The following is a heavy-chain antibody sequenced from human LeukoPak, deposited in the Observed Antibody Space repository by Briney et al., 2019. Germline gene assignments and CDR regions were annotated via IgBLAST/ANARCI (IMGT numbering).Heavy chain of an antibody. CDR2: IYYSGST. CDR1: GGSISSSHY. D-gene: IGHD1-26*01. V-gene: IGHV4-59*11. Sequence: SETLSLTCAVSGGSISSSHYWSWIRQPPGKGLEWIGHIYYSGSTNYNPSLKSRVSISVDTSKNQFSLKLNSVTTADTAVYFCARGGGYRSFDYWGQGTLATVFS. J-gene: IGHJ4*02. CDR3: ARGGGYRSFDY.